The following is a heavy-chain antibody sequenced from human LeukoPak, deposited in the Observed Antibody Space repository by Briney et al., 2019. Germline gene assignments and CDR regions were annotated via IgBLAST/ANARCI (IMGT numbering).Heavy chain of an antibody. J-gene: IGHJ3*02. CDR3: ARDGGYYYDSSGYYLGFGAFDI. D-gene: IGHD3-22*01. Sequence: ASVKVSCKASGYTFTSYGISWARQAPGQGLEWMGWISAYNGNTNYAQKLQGRVTMTTDTSTSTAYMELRSLRSDDTAVYYCARDGGYYYDSSGYYLGFGAFDIWGQGTMVTVSS. CDR2: ISAYNGNT. V-gene: IGHV1-18*01. CDR1: GYTFTSYG.